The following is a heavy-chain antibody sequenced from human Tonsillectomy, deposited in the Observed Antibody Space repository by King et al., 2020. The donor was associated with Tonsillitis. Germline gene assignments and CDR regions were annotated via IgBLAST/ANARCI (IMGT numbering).Heavy chain of an antibody. D-gene: IGHD4-17*01. V-gene: IGHV3-7*04. Sequence: DVQLVESGGGLVQPGGSLRLSCEVSGFTFSGFWMSWVRQAPGKGLEWGANIKEDGISKYYVDSGRGRFTVSRDNAKNSVYLQMNSLRVDDTAIYYCARDPAYGALDYWGRGTLVTVSS. J-gene: IGHJ4*02. CDR1: GFTFSGFW. CDR3: ARDPAYGALDY. CDR2: IKEDGISK.